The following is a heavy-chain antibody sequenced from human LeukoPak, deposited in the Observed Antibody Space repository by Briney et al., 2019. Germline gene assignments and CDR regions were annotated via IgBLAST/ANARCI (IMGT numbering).Heavy chain of an antibody. CDR1: GGSISSSSYY. CDR2: IYYSGNT. Sequence: KPSETLTLTCTVSGGSISSSSYYWGWIRQPPGKGLEWIGSIYYSGNTYYNPSLKSRVTISVDTSKNQFSLNLNSVTAADTAVYYCARGGGFDAFGIWGQGTMVTVTS. CDR3: ARGGGFDAFGI. D-gene: IGHD2-15*01. V-gene: IGHV4-39*01. J-gene: IGHJ3*02.